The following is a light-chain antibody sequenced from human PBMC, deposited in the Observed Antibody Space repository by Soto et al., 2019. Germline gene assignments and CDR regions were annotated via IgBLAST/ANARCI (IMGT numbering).Light chain of an antibody. J-gene: IGKJ4*01. V-gene: IGKV3-20*01. CDR3: QQYSSSPRT. CDR2: GAS. CDR1: QSVRSSS. Sequence: EIVLTQSPGTLSLSPGERATLSCRASQSVRSSSLAWYQQKPGQAPRLLIYGASRRATGIPERFSGSGSGTDFTLTISRLEPEDFAVYYCQQYSSSPRTFGGGTKVEIK.